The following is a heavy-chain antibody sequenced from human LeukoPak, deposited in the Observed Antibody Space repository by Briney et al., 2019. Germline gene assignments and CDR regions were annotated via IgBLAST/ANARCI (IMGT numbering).Heavy chain of an antibody. J-gene: IGHJ4*02. D-gene: IGHD3-22*01. V-gene: IGHV5-51*01. CDR3: ARHEGYDSSGYFDY. Sequence: PGESLKISCKGSGYSFTSYWIGWVRQMPGKGLEWMGINYPGDSETSYSPSFQGQVTISDDKFIDTAYLQWSSLKASDTAMYYCARHEGYDSSGYFDYWGQGTLVTVS. CDR1: GYSFTSYW. CDR2: NYPGDSET.